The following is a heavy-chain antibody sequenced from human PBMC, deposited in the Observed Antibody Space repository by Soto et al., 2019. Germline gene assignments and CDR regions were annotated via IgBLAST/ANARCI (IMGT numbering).Heavy chain of an antibody. D-gene: IGHD3-10*01. Sequence: EVQLMESGGGLVQPGGSLRLSCVTSVFSFSSSWMAWVRQAPGKGLEWVADIKKDGTEINYVDSVKGRVTISRDNAMNSLYLQMDSLRFEDTAVYYCGRDPYYGAIDYWGLGTQVIVSS. CDR3: GRDPYYGAIDY. CDR1: VFSFSSSW. CDR2: IKKDGTEI. J-gene: IGHJ4*02. V-gene: IGHV3-7*01.